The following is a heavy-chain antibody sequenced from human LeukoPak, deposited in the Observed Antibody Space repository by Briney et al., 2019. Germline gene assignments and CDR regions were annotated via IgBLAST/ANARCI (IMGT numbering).Heavy chain of an antibody. J-gene: IGHJ5*02. D-gene: IGHD6-6*01. CDR2: IYYSGST. V-gene: IGHV4-59*12. CDR1: GGSISSYY. Sequence: SETLSLTCTVSGGSISSYYWSWIRQPPGKGLEWIGYIYYSGSTNYKPSLKSRVSISVDTSKNQFSLKLSSVTAADTAVYYCARGSRIAARGWFDPWGQGTLVTVSS. CDR3: ARGSRIAARGWFDP.